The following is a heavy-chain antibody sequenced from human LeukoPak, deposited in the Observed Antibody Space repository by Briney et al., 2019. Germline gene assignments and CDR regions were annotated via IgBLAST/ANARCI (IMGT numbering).Heavy chain of an antibody. Sequence: PGGSLRLSCAASGFSFSTHSLNWVRQAPGKGLKWISYISHINNDAHYGESVKGRFTISRDNAKNSLYLEMHTLRAEDTAMYYCVADGTGVLPGDAFDIWSQGTMVTVSA. CDR1: GFSFSTHS. J-gene: IGHJ3*02. V-gene: IGHV3-21*05. CDR2: ISHINNDA. D-gene: IGHD1-1*01. CDR3: VADGTGVLPGDAFDI.